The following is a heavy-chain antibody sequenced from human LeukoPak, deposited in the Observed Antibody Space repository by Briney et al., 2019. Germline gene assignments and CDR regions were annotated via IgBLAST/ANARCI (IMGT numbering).Heavy chain of an antibody. CDR2: IYYSGST. CDR3: ARVYDEVPAATLDY. CDR1: GGSISSYY. V-gene: IGHV4-59*12. D-gene: IGHD2-2*01. Sequence: SETLSLTCTVSGGSISSYYWSWIRQPPGKGLEWIGYIYYSGSTNYNPSLKSRVTISVDTSKNQFSLKLSSVTAADTAVYYCARVYDEVPAATLDYWGQGTLVTVSS. J-gene: IGHJ4*02.